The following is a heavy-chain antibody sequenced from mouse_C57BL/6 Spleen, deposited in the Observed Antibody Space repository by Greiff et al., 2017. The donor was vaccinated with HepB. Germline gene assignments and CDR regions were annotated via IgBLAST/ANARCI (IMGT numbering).Heavy chain of an antibody. J-gene: IGHJ1*03. Sequence: VQLQQPGAELVKPGASVKMSCKASGYTFTSYCITWVKQRPGQGLEWIGDIYPGSGSTNYNEKFKSKATLTVDTSSSTAYMQLSSLTSEDSAVYYCARDYDYDWYFDVWGTGTTVTVSS. CDR2: IYPGSGST. CDR3: ARDYDYDWYFDV. CDR1: GYTFTSYC. V-gene: IGHV1-55*01. D-gene: IGHD2-4*01.